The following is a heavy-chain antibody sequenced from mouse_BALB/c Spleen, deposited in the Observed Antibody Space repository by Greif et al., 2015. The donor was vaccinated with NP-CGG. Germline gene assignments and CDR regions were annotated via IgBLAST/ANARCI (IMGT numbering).Heavy chain of an antibody. V-gene: IGHV3-6*02. Sequence: EVKLEESGPGLVKPSQSLSLTCSVTGYSITSGYYWNWIRQFPGNKLEWMGYISYDGSNNYNPSLKNRISITRDTSKNQFFLKLNSVTTEDTATYYCATILLPVEYWGQGTTLTVSS. CDR2: ISYDGSN. CDR3: ATILLPVEY. D-gene: IGHD2-1*01. J-gene: IGHJ2*01. CDR1: GYSITSGYY.